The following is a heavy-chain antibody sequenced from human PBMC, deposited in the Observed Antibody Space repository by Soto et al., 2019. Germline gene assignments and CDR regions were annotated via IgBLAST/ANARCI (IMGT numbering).Heavy chain of an antibody. J-gene: IGHJ6*02. CDR2: VYARGAT. D-gene: IGHD4-17*01. CDR1: GASITSHY. V-gene: IGHV4-59*10. CDR3: ARSSGDDFFYYGMDV. Sequence: SETLSLTCSVSGASITSHYWNWIRQSAGEGLQWIGRVYARGATNYNPSLKSRVTISGDTSKNQFSLKLTPVTAADTAVYYCARSSGDDFFYYGMDVWGHGTTVTVSS.